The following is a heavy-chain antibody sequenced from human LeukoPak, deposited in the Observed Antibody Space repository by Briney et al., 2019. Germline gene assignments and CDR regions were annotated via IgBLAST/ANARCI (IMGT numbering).Heavy chain of an antibody. J-gene: IGHJ4*02. CDR3: AKSVLLWFGELFYFDY. CDR1: GFTFSSYA. V-gene: IGHV3-23*01. Sequence: GGSLRLSCAASGFTFSSYAMSWVRQAPGKGLEWVSAISGSGGSTYYADSVKGRFTISRDSSKNTLYLQMNSLRAEDTAVYYCAKSVLLWFGELFYFDYWGQGTLVTVSS. D-gene: IGHD3-10*01. CDR2: ISGSGGST.